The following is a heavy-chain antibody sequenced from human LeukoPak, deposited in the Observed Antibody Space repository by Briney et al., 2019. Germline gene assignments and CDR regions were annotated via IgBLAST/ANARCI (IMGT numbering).Heavy chain of an antibody. J-gene: IGHJ3*02. V-gene: IGHV4-59*01. CDR2: IYYSGST. CDR3: ARQYRHAFDI. D-gene: IGHD3-16*02. Sequence: SETLSLTCTVSGGSISSYYWSWIRQPPGKGLEWIGYIYYSGSTNYNPSLKSRVTISVDTSKNQFSLKLSSVTAADTAVYYCARQYRHAFDIWGQGTMVTVSS. CDR1: GGSISSYY.